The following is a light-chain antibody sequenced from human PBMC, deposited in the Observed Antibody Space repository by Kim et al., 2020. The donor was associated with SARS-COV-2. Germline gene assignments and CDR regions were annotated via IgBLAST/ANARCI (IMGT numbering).Light chain of an antibody. CDR3: QQYNTYPRT. CDR2: AAS. CDR1: QGVSNS. J-gene: IGKJ4*01. Sequence: ASVGDRITITCRGSQGVSNSLAWFQQKPGKAHRSLIYAASSLQNGAPSKFSGSGSGTDFTLTSSGLQPEDFATYYCQQYNTYPRTFGGGTKVDIK. V-gene: IGKV1-16*02.